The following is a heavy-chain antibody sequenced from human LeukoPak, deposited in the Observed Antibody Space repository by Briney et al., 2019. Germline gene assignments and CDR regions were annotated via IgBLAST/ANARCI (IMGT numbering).Heavy chain of an antibody. CDR1: GYIFSDYY. D-gene: IGHD1-26*01. CDR2: INPNSGGT. J-gene: IGHJ4*02. CDR3: ARDLSGNYPFDY. Sequence: ASVKVSCKASGYIFSDYYMHWVRQAPGQGLEWMGWINPNSGGTNYAQKFQGRVTMTRDTSISTAYMELSRLRSDDTAVYYCARDLSGNYPFDYWGQGTLVTVSS. V-gene: IGHV1-2*02.